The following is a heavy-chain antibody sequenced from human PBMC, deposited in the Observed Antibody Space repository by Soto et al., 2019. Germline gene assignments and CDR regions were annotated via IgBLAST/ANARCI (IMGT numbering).Heavy chain of an antibody. CDR2: ISSNGGST. V-gene: IGHV3-64*01. D-gene: IGHD5-12*01. CDR1: GFTFSSYA. Sequence: EVQLVESGGGLVQPGGSLRLSCAASGFTFSSYAMHWVRQAPGKGLEYVSDISSNGGSTYYANSVKGRFTISRDNSKNTLYRQRGSLRAEAMAVYYCARRGYSGNESYYWGQGALVSVSS. CDR3: ARRGYSGNESYY. J-gene: IGHJ4*02.